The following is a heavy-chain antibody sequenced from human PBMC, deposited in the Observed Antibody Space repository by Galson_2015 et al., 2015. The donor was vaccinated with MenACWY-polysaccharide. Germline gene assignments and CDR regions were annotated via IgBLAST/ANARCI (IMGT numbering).Heavy chain of an antibody. V-gene: IGHV3-74*01. Sequence: SLRLSCAASGFSFGTYWMHWVRHAPGKGLVWVSRINADGSATGYADSVRGRFTISRDNAKNTLYLEMNSLGADDTAVYYCTKAGAKYGRGSNCNFNWFDPWGQGTLVTVSS. CDR2: INADGSAT. CDR1: GFSFGTYW. D-gene: IGHD1-7*01. J-gene: IGHJ5*02. CDR3: TKAGAKYGRGSNCNFNWFDP.